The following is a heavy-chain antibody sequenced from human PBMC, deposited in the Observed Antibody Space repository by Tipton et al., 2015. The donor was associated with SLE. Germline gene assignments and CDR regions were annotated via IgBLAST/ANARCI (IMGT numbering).Heavy chain of an antibody. V-gene: IGHV3-7*01. CDR1: GFTFSTYW. CDR3: AREAGTSTWSPVDP. D-gene: IGHD6-13*01. CDR2: IKYDGSEK. J-gene: IGHJ5*02. Sequence: SLRLSCAASGFTFSTYWMSWVRQAPGRGLEWVANIKYDGSEKNYVDSVKGRFTISRDNAKNSLYLQMNSLRAEDTAVYYCAREAGTSTWSPVDPWGPGTLVTVSS.